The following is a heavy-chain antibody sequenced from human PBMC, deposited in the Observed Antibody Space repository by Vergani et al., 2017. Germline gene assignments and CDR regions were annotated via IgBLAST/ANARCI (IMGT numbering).Heavy chain of an antibody. J-gene: IGHJ3*02. CDR1: GFTFTKYA. D-gene: IGHD5-24*01. CDR2: ISATVGST. CDR3: ARDHRDYNNYPGTFDI. Sequence: VQLVESGGGEVQPGRSLRLSCSAAGFTFTKYAMTWVRQAPGKGLEWVSTISATVGSTYYADSVKGRFTISRDNSKNTLFLQMNSLRAEDTAVYYCARDHRDYNNYPGTFDIWGQGSMVTVSS. V-gene: IGHV3-23*04.